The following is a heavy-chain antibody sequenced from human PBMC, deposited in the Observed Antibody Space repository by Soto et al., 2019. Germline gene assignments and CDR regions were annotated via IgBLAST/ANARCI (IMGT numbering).Heavy chain of an antibody. CDR2: IYYSGST. V-gene: IGHV4-39*01. D-gene: IGHD3-22*01. CDR3: AGRNYYDKFFDY. Sequence: SETLSLTCTVSGGSISSSSYYWGWIRQPPGKGPEWIGSIYYSGSTYYNPSLKSRVTISVDTSKNQFSLKLSSVTAAASAVYYCAGRNYYDKFFDYWGKGTLVAVAS. CDR1: GGSISSSSYY. J-gene: IGHJ4*02.